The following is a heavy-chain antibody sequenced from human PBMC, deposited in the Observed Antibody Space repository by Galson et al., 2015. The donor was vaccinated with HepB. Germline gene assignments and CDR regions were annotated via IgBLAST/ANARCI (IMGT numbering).Heavy chain of an antibody. V-gene: IGHV4-31*03. CDR1: GGSISSGGYY. CDR3: ARDSEKNYDILTGSLGGWFDP. J-gene: IGHJ5*02. D-gene: IGHD3-9*01. CDR2: IYYSGST. Sequence: TCTVSGGSISSGGYYWSWIRQLPGKGLEWIGYIYYSGSTYYNPSLKSRVTISVDTSKNQFSLKLSSVTAADTAVYYCARDSEKNYDILTGSLGGWFDPWGQGTLVTVSS.